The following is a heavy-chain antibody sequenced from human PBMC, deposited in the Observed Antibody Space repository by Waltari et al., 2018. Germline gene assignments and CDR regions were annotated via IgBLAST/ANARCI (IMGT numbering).Heavy chain of an antibody. CDR1: GYIFIDYY. V-gene: IGHV1-2*02. CDR3: ARVSGNFWSGLDC. D-gene: IGHD3-3*01. J-gene: IGHJ4*02. Sequence: QVQLVQSGAEVKKPGASVKVSCKASGYIFIDYYIHWMRQAPGQGLEWVGWINPRSGGTTYAQNFQGRVTMTRDTTINTAYMELSRLRSDDTALYYCARVSGNFWSGLDCWGQGTLVTVSS. CDR2: INPRSGGT.